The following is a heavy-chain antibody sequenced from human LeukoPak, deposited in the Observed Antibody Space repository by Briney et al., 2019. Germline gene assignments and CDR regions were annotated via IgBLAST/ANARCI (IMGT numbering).Heavy chain of an antibody. CDR1: GGSFSGYY. CDR3: ARAAYCSGGSCYYNYYGMDV. Sequence: PSETLSPTCAVYGGSFSGYYWSWIRQPPGKGLEWIGEINHSGSTNYNPSLKSRVTISVDTSKNQFSLKLSSVTAADTAVYYCARAAYCSGGSCYYNYYGMDVWGKGPRSPSPQ. D-gene: IGHD2-15*01. V-gene: IGHV4-34*01. CDR2: INHSGST. J-gene: IGHJ6*01.